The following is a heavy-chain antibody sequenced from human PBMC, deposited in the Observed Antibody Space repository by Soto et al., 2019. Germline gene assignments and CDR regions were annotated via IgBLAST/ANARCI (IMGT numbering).Heavy chain of an antibody. CDR2: ISWNSGSI. CDR3: AKDIAGELSLSFDY. V-gene: IGHV3-9*01. CDR1: GFTFDDYA. D-gene: IGHD3-16*02. J-gene: IGHJ4*02. Sequence: GGSLRLSCAASGFTFDDYAMHWVRQAPGKGLEWVSGISWNSGSIGYADSVKGRFTISRDNAKNSLYLQMNSLRAEDTALYYCAKDIAGELSLSFDYWGQGTLVTVSS.